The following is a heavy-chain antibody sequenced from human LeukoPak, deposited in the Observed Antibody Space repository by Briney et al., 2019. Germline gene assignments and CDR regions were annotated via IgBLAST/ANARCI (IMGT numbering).Heavy chain of an antibody. J-gene: IGHJ4*02. CDR2: IRSKRNTYAT. CDR3: TRHSAYYENSGPFDF. Sequence: GGSLKLSCAASGFTFSGSTLHWVRQASGKGLEWVGRIRSKRNTYATTYTASVKGRFTISRDDSKNTAYLQMNSLKSEDTAVYYCTRHSAYYENSGPFDFWGQGTLVTVSS. CDR1: GFTFSGST. D-gene: IGHD3-22*01. V-gene: IGHV3-73*01.